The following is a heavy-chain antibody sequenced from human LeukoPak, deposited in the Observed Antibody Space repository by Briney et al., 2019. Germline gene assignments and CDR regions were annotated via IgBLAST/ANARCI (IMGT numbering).Heavy chain of an antibody. CDR2: MNPNSGNT. Sequence: GASVKVSCKASGYTFTSYDINWVRQATGQGLEWMGWMNPNSGNTGYAQKFQGRVTMTRNTSISTAYMELSSLRSEDTAVYYCALLTGPRPSLGFDLWGRGTLVTVSS. CDR1: GYTFTSYD. J-gene: IGHJ2*01. V-gene: IGHV1-8*01. D-gene: IGHD3-9*01. CDR3: ALLTGPRPSLGFDL.